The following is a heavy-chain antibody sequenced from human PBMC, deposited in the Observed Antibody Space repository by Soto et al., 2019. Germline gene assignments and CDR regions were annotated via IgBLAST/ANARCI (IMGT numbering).Heavy chain of an antibody. V-gene: IGHV3-66*01. Sequence: GGSLRLSCAASGFTVSSNYMSWVRQAPGKGLEWVSVIYSGGSTYYADSVKGRFTISRCNSKNTLYLQMNSLRAEDTAVYYCARDPNEGSSSTGSGDYWGQGTLVTVSS. CDR2: IYSGGST. CDR3: ARDPNEGSSSTGSGDY. D-gene: IGHD1-26*01. J-gene: IGHJ4*02. CDR1: GFTVSSNY.